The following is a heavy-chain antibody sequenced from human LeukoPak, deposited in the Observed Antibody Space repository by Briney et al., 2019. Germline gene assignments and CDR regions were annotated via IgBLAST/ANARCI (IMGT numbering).Heavy chain of an antibody. CDR1: GFTFSSYA. V-gene: IGHV3-23*01. CDR2: ISGSGGST. J-gene: IGHJ4*02. D-gene: IGHD3-3*01. CDR3: AKGVLRFLNYFDY. Sequence: PGGSLRLSCAASGFTFSSYAMSWVRQAPGKGLEWVSAISGSGGSTYHADSVKGRFTISRDNSKNTLYLRMNSLRAEDTAVYYCAKGVLRFLNYFDYWGQGTLVTVSS.